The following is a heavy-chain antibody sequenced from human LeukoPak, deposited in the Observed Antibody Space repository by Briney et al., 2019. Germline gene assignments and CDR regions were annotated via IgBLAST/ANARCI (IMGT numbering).Heavy chain of an antibody. Sequence: PSETLSLTCTVPGGSISSYYWSWIRQPPGKGLEWIGYIYYSGSTNYNPSLKSRVTISVDTSKNQFSLKLSSVTAADTAVYYCASSIAAAGMHWFDPWGQGTLVTVSS. J-gene: IGHJ5*02. CDR1: GGSISSYY. V-gene: IGHV4-59*01. CDR3: ASSIAAAGMHWFDP. CDR2: IYYSGST. D-gene: IGHD6-13*01.